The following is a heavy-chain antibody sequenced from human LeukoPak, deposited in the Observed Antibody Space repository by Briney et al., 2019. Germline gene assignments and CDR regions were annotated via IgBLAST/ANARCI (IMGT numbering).Heavy chain of an antibody. Sequence: SVKVSCKASGGTFSSYAISWVQQAPGQGLEWMGRIIPILGIANYAQKFQGRVTITAGKSTSTAYMELSSLRSEDTAVYYCARAYDSSGYYWFDPWGQGTLVTVSS. D-gene: IGHD3-22*01. CDR1: GGTFSSYA. CDR3: ARAYDSSGYYWFDP. CDR2: IIPILGIA. J-gene: IGHJ5*02. V-gene: IGHV1-69*04.